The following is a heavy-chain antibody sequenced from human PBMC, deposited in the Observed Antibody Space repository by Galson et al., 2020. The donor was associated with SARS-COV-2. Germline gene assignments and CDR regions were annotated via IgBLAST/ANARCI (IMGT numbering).Heavy chain of an antibody. J-gene: IGHJ6*02. Sequence: ASVKVSCKTSGYSFTRYGIAWVRQAPGQGLEWMGWISGYNGNANYVQKFHGRVTMTTDTSTSTAYMELTSLRSDDMAVYYCAREGLYGGYTYPDYYYGRDVWGQGTTVTVTS. V-gene: IGHV1-18*03. D-gene: IGHD5-12*01. CDR1: GYSFTRYG. CDR3: AREGLYGGYTYPDYYYGRDV. CDR2: ISGYNGNA.